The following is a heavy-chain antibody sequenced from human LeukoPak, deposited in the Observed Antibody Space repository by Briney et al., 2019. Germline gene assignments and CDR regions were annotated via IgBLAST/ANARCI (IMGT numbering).Heavy chain of an antibody. CDR1: GGTFSGYG. D-gene: IGHD3-10*01. V-gene: IGHV1-69*01. Sequence: SVKVSCKASGGTFSGYGFIWVRQAPGQGLEWMGGIIPILDATNYAQSFQGRVTITVDESTSTAYMELSSLRYEDTAVYYCAGDPPSRGFGVFDYWGQGTLVTVSS. CDR3: AGDPPSRGFGVFDY. J-gene: IGHJ4*02. CDR2: IIPILDAT.